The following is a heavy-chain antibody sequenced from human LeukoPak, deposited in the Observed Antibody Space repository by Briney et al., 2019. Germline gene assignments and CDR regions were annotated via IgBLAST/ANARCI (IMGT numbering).Heavy chain of an antibody. CDR1: RFSFSGHG. CDR2: ISYDGSDQ. V-gene: IGHV3-30*02. Sequence: GGSLRLSCAASRFSFSGHGMHWVRQAPGKGLEWVAFISYDGSDQYYVDSVKGRFTISRDNSKNTLSLQMNSLRAEDTAVYYCARVYIAAAVHYFDYWGQGTLVTVSS. J-gene: IGHJ4*02. CDR3: ARVYIAAAVHYFDY. D-gene: IGHD6-13*01.